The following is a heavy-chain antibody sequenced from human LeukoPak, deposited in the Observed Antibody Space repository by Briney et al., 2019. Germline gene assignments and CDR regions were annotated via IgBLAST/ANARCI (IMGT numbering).Heavy chain of an antibody. CDR2: INPNSGGT. Sequence: GASVKVSCKASGYTFTGYYMHWVRQAPGQGLEWMGRINPNSGGTNYAQKFQSRVTMTRDTSISTAYMELSRLRSDDTAVYYCARLGGSGSYYKVDYYYYMDVWGKGTTVTVSS. V-gene: IGHV1-2*06. J-gene: IGHJ6*03. CDR3: ARLGGSGSYYKVDYYYYMDV. CDR1: GYTFTGYY. D-gene: IGHD3-10*01.